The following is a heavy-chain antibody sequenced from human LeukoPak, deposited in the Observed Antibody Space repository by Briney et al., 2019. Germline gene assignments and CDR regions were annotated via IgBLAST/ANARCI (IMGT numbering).Heavy chain of an antibody. D-gene: IGHD3-16*02. CDR3: ARSSYSYDYVWGSYRY. CDR2: IIPILGIA. CDR1: GGTLSSYA. V-gene: IGHV1-69*04. Sequence: GSSVKVSCKASGGTLSSYAISWVRQAPGQGLEWMGRIIPILGIANYAQKFQGRVTITADKSTSTAYMELSSLRSEDTAVYYCARSSYSYDYVWGSYRYWGQGTLVTVSS. J-gene: IGHJ4*02.